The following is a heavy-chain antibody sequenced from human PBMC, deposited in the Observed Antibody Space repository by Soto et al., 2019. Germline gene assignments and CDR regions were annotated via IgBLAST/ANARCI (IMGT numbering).Heavy chain of an antibody. CDR3: ASRSGSYGSGSYYDY. Sequence: SETLSLTCAVYGGSFSGYYWSWIRQPPGKGLEWIGEINHSGSTNYNPSLKSRVTISVDTSKNQFSLKRSSVTAADTAVYYCASRSGSYGSGSYYDYWGQGTLVTVSS. V-gene: IGHV4-34*01. CDR1: GGSFSGYY. CDR2: INHSGST. J-gene: IGHJ4*02. D-gene: IGHD3-10*01.